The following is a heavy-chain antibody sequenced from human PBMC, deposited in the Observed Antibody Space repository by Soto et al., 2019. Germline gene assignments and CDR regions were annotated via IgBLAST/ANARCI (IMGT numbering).Heavy chain of an antibody. V-gene: IGHV4-31*03. CDR2: FYYSGST. Sequence: QVQLQESGPGLVKPSQTLSLTCTVSGGSISTGGYYWNWIRQHPGKGLEWIGYFYYSGSTYYNPALKSRVTLSVNTSKNQFSLMLSSVTAADTAVYYCAISVFPWGQGTLVTVSS. J-gene: IGHJ5*02. CDR1: GGSISTGGYY. CDR3: AISVFP.